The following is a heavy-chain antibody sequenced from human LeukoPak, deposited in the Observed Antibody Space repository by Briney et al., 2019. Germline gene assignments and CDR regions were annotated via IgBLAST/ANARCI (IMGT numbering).Heavy chain of an antibody. CDR2: IKSKTDGGTT. CDR3: TTVVPAAISFDY. Sequence: PGGSLRLSCAASGFTFSNARMSWVRQAPGKGLEWVGRIKSKTDGGTTDYAAPVKGRFTISRDDSKNTAYLQMNSLKTEDTAVYYCTTVVPAAISFDYWGQGTLVTVSS. D-gene: IGHD2-2*02. J-gene: IGHJ4*02. CDR1: GFTFSNAR. V-gene: IGHV3-15*01.